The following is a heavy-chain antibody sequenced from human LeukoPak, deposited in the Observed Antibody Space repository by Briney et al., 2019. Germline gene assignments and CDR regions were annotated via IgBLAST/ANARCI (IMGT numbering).Heavy chain of an antibody. CDR1: GGPIISHY. CDR2: IYYSGST. V-gene: IGHV4-39*07. D-gene: IGHD4-17*01. CDR3: AVGSMTTVSH. Sequence: SETLSLTCSVSGGPIISHYWGWIRQPPGKGLEWIGSIYYSGSTYYNPSLKSRVTISVDTSKNQFSLKLSSVTAADTAVYYCAVGSMTTVSHWGQGTLVTVSS. J-gene: IGHJ4*02.